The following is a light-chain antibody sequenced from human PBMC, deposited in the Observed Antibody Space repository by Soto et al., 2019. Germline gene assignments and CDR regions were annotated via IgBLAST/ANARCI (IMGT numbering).Light chain of an antibody. CDR1: SGHSNYA. CDR2: LNSDGSH. CDR3: QTWGSGIVV. J-gene: IGLJ2*01. V-gene: IGLV4-69*01. Sequence: QSVLTQSPSASASLGASVKLTCTLSSGHSNYAIAWHQQQPEKGPRYLMKLNSDGSHSKGDGIPDRFSGSSSGAERYLTISSLQSEDEADYYCQTWGSGIVVFGGGTNLTVL.